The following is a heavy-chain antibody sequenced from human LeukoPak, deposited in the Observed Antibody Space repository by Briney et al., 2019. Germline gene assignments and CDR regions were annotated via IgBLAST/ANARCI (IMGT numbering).Heavy chain of an antibody. D-gene: IGHD6-19*01. CDR3: ARERYSSGWKLGRYYYYGMDV. Sequence: ASVKVSCKASGYTFTGYYMNWVRQAPGQGLEWMGWIDPNSGGTNYAQKFQGRVTMTRDTSISTAYMELSRLRSDDTAVYYCARERYSSGWKLGRYYYYGMDVWGQGTTVTVSS. CDR2: IDPNSGGT. V-gene: IGHV1-2*02. CDR1: GYTFTGYY. J-gene: IGHJ6*02.